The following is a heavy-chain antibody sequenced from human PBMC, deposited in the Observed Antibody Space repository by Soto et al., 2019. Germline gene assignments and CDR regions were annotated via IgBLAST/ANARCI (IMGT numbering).Heavy chain of an antibody. Sequence: GGSLRLSCAASGFTFSSYGMHWVRQAPGKGLEWVAFISYDGSTKYSADSVKGRFTISRDNSKNTLYLQMNSLRAEVSPVYYCAKDGDFGDYSSGYWGQGTLVTVSS. J-gene: IGHJ4*02. CDR1: GFTFSSYG. V-gene: IGHV3-30*18. CDR3: AKDGDFGDYSSGY. CDR2: ISYDGSTK. D-gene: IGHD4-17*01.